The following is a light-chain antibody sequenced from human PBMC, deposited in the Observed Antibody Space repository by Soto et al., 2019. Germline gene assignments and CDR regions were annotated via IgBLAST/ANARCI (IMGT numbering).Light chain of an antibody. CDR1: SSDVGGYNY. CDR2: EVS. CDR3: CSYTSSSTGV. V-gene: IGLV2-14*01. J-gene: IGLJ1*01. Sequence: QSALTQPASVSGSPGQSITMSCTGTSSDVGGYNYVSWYQQHPGKAPKLMIYEVSNRPSGVSNRFSGSKSGNTASLTISGLQADDEADYYCCSYTSSSTGVFGTGTKVTVL.